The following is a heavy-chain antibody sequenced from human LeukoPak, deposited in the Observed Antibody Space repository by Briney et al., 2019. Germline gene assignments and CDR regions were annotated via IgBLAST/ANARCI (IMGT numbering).Heavy chain of an antibody. D-gene: IGHD6-13*01. CDR1: GFTFSSYA. V-gene: IGHV3-23*01. CDR3: AKRLIAAAGTNWFDP. Sequence: GGSLRLSCAASGFTFSSYAMSWVRQAPGKGLEWVSAISGSGGSTYYADSVKGRFTIPRDNSKNTLYLQMNSLRAEDTAVYYCAKRLIAAAGTNWFDPWGQGTLVTVSS. J-gene: IGHJ5*02. CDR2: ISGSGGST.